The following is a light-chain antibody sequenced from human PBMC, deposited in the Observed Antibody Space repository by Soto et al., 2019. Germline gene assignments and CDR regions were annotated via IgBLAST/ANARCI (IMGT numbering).Light chain of an antibody. CDR1: QSVSSY. J-gene: IGKJ4*01. V-gene: IGKV3-11*01. CDR2: DSS. Sequence: VVTKSAVTVSVYPGERATLSFRSRQSVSSYLAWYQQQPGQAPRLLIYDSSNRATGIPARFSGSGSGTDFTLTICLLAPEDFAVYCCQQPSNWLTFGGGTKV. CDR3: QQPSNWLT.